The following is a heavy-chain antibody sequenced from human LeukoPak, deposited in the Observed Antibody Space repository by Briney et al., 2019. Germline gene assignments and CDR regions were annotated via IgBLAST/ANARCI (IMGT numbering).Heavy chain of an antibody. CDR1: GYTFTSYG. D-gene: IGHD3-9*01. CDR3: ARGGRYFDWLSDYYGMDV. Sequence: GASVKVSCKASGYTFTSYGISWVRQAPGQGLEWMGWISAYNGNTNYEQKFQGRVTMTTDTSTRTAYMELRSLRSDDTAVYYCARGGRYFDWLSDYYGMDVWGKGTTVTVSS. J-gene: IGHJ6*04. CDR2: ISAYNGNT. V-gene: IGHV1-18*04.